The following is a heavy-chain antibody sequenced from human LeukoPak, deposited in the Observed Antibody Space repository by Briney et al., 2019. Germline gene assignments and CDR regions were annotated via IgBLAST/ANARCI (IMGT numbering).Heavy chain of an antibody. CDR1: GYTFPDYY. CDR2: INPNSCGT. J-gene: IGHJ3*02. V-gene: IGHV1-2*02. CDR3: ARPRDGYNFEAFDI. D-gene: IGHD5-24*01. Sequence: ASVKVSCKASGYTFPDYYMQWVRQAPGQGLEWIGWINPNSCGTYYALQFQGRVTMTRVTSISEACMEAGGLTCDDTGVYYCARPRDGYNFEAFDIWGQRTMVTVSS.